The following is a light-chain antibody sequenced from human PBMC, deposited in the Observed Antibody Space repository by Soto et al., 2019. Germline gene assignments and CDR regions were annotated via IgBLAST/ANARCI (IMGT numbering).Light chain of an antibody. V-gene: IGLV1-51*01. Sequence: SVLTQPPSVSAAPGQKVTISCSGSGSNIGNNYVSWYQQLPGTAPKLLIYDSNKRPSGIPDRFSGSKSGTSATLGITGLQTGDEADYYCGTWDSSLSAYVFGTGTKVTVL. CDR3: GTWDSSLSAYV. J-gene: IGLJ1*01. CDR2: DSN. CDR1: GSNIGNNY.